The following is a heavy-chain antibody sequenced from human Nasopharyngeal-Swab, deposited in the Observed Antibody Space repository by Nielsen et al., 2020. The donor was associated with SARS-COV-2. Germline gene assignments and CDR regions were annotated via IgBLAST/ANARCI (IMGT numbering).Heavy chain of an antibody. CDR3: AKGADVLRFFDWSTRDY. D-gene: IGHD3-9*01. V-gene: IGHV3-7*01. CDR2: INQDGSEK. Sequence: WIRQPPGKGLEWVANINQDGSEKYYVGSVKGRFTISRDNAKNLLYLQMGSLRDEDTAVYHCAKGADVLRFFDWSTRDYWGQGTLVTVSS. J-gene: IGHJ4*02.